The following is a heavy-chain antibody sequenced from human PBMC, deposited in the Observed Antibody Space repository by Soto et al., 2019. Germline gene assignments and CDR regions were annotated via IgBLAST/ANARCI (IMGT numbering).Heavy chain of an antibody. CDR1: GYTFTSYY. CDR2: INPSGGST. CDR3: ARDRAYYDFWSGSPPPLYYFDY. D-gene: IGHD3-3*01. Sequence: GASVKVSCKASGYTFTSYYMHWVRQAPGQGLEWMGIINPSGGSTSYAQKFQGRVTMTRDTSTSTVYMELRSLRSEDTAVYYCARDRAYYDFWSGSPPPLYYFDYWGQGTLVTVSS. J-gene: IGHJ4*02. V-gene: IGHV1-46*01.